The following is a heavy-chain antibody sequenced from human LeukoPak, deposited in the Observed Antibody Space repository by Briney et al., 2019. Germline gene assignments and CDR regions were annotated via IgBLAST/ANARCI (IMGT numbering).Heavy chain of an antibody. D-gene: IGHD3-10*02. CDR2: IDYDGSHI. CDR1: GFTFSTSA. V-gene: IGHV3-21*01. Sequence: SLRLSCAGSGFTFSTSAMNWVRQVPGKGLEWVSSIDYDGSHIYYSASVKGRFSISRDNARDSVYLQMDSLRAEDTAVYYCARDPERYLRTGHYDYWGQGTLVIVSS. J-gene: IGHJ4*02. CDR3: ARDPERYLRTGHYDY.